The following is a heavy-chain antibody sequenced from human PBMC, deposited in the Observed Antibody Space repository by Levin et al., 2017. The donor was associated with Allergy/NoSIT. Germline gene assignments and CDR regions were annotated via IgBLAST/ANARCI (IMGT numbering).Heavy chain of an antibody. CDR1: GFTFEDYA. CDR3: AKDLSFLDFWSDSGVHYSGMDV. J-gene: IGHJ6*02. Sequence: GGSLRLSCAASGFTFEDYAMHWVRQAPGKGLEWVSGINANSGSIGYADSVKGRFTISRDNAKNSLYLQMSSLRAEDTALYYCAKDLSFLDFWSDSGVHYSGMDVWGQGTTVTVSS. V-gene: IGHV3-9*01. CDR2: INANSGSI. D-gene: IGHD3-3*01.